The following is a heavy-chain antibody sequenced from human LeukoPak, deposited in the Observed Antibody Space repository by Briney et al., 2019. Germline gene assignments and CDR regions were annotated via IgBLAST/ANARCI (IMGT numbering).Heavy chain of an antibody. J-gene: IGHJ4*02. CDR3: ARGGTGIAAAEAFDY. CDR2: IYHSGST. D-gene: IGHD6-13*01. Sequence: SETLSLTCAVSGGSISSSNWWSWVRQPPGKGLEWIGEIYHSGSTNYNPSLKSRVTISVDKSKNQFSLKLSSVTAADTAVYYCARGGTGIAAAEAFDYWGQGTLVIVSS. CDR1: GGSISSSNW. V-gene: IGHV4-4*02.